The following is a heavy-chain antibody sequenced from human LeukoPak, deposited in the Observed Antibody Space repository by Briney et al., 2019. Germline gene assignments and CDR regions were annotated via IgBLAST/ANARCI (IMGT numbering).Heavy chain of an antibody. CDR2: ISSRGTTI. CDR3: ARLLGYCSGASCYDY. D-gene: IGHD2-15*01. J-gene: IGHJ4*02. V-gene: IGHV3-48*03. Sequence: PGGSLRLSCAASGFTFSSYEMNWVRQAPGKGLEWVSYISSRGTTIYYADSVKGRFTISRDNAKNSLYLQMNSLRAEDTAVYYCARLLGYCSGASCYDYWGQGTLVTVSS. CDR1: GFTFSSYE.